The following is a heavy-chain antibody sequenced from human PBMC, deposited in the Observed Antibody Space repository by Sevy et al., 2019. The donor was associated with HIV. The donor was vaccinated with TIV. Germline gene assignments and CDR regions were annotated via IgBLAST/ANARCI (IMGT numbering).Heavy chain of an antibody. D-gene: IGHD4-17*01. Sequence: SETLSLTCTVSGGSISSYYWSWIRQPPGKGLEWIGYIYYSGSTNYNPSLKSRVTISVDTSKNQFSLKLSSVTAADTAVYYCARGDYGAFNRFDPWGQGTLVTVSS. J-gene: IGHJ5*02. CDR2: IYYSGST. CDR3: ARGDYGAFNRFDP. CDR1: GGSISSYY. V-gene: IGHV4-59*01.